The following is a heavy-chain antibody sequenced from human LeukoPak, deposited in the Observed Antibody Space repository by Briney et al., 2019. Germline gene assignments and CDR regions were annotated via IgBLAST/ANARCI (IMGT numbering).Heavy chain of an antibody. CDR1: GGSISSSNW. CDR3: ARGFSGGSYYYFDY. CDR2: IYHSGST. J-gene: IGHJ4*02. D-gene: IGHD1-26*01. V-gene: IGHV4-4*02. Sequence: SETLSLTCAVSGGSISSSNWWSWIRQPPGKGLEWIGEIYHSGSTNYNPSLKSRVTISVDKSKTQFSLKLSSVTAADTAVYYCARGFSGGSYYYFDYWGQGTLVTVSS.